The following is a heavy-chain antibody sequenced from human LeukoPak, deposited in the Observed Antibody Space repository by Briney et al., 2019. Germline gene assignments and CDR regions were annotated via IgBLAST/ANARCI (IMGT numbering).Heavy chain of an antibody. CDR1: GGSISSYY. Sequence: SETLSLTCTVSGGSISSYYWSWIRQPPGKGLEWIGYIYCSGSTNYNPSLKSRVTISVDTSKNQSSLRVTSVTAADTAVYYCARGASSWDYWGHGTLVTVSS. CDR3: ARGASSWDY. D-gene: IGHD6-13*01. CDR2: IYCSGST. V-gene: IGHV4-59*01. J-gene: IGHJ4*01.